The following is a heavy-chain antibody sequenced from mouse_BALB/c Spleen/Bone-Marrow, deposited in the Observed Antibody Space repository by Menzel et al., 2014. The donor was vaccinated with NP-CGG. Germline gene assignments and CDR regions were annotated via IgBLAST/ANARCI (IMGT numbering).Heavy chain of an antibody. CDR2: IDTSDTYT. CDR1: GYTFTDYW. V-gene: IGHV1-69*01. CDR3: TRGCDGYYLDY. J-gene: IGHJ2*02. Sequence: QVQLQQSGAELVMPGASVKMSCKASGYTFTDYWMHWVKQRPGQGLEWIGAIDTSDTYTNYNQKFKGKATLTVDESSTTTYLKLSSLTSEDAAVYVCTRGCDGYYLDYWGQGTSLTVSS. D-gene: IGHD2-13*01.